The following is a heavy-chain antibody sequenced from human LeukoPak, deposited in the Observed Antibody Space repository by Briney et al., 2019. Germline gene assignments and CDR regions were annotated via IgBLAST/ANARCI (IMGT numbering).Heavy chain of an antibody. V-gene: IGHV3-48*01. CDR1: GFTFSSYS. CDR2: ITFSSSII. D-gene: IGHD2-15*01. J-gene: IGHJ4*02. Sequence: PGGSLRLSCAASGFTFSSYSMNWVRQAPGKGLEWVSYITFSSSIIYYADSVKGRFTISRDNAKNSLYLQMNSLRAEDTAVYYCARAGPWCSGGSCYSSYWGQGTLVTVSS. CDR3: ARAGPWCSGGSCYSSY.